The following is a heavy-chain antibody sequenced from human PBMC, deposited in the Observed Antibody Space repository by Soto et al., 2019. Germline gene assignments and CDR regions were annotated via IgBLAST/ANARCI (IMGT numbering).Heavy chain of an antibody. D-gene: IGHD5-12*01. V-gene: IGHV3-23*01. CDR3: AKDHSGYVTVSSFDP. CDR1: GLTFSRES. CDR2: ISGSGATT. J-gene: IGHJ5*02. Sequence: HLRGSPRLSCAAPGLTFSRESMSWVRQAPGKGLEWVSGISGSGATTYYADSVQGRFTISRDNSKNTLYLQMNSLRAEDTAMYYCAKDHSGYVTVSSFDPWGQGTLVTVSS.